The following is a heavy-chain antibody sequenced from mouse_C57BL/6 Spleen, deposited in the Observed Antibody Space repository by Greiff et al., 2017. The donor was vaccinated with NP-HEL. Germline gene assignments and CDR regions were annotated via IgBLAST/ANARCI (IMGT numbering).Heavy chain of an antibody. D-gene: IGHD1-1*01. CDR1: GFTFSSYA. CDR2: ISDGGSYT. CDR3: ARGDGSDAMDY. Sequence: EVQVVESGGGLVKPGGSLKLSCAASGFTFSSYAMSWVRQTPEKRLEWVATISDGGSYTYYPDNVKGRFTISRDNAKNNLYLQMSHLKSEDTAMYYCARGDGSDAMDYWGQGTSVTVSS. J-gene: IGHJ4*01. V-gene: IGHV5-4*01.